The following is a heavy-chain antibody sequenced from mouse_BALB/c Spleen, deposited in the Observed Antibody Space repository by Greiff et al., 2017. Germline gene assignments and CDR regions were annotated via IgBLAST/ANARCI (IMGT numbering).Heavy chain of an antibody. V-gene: IGHV2-9*02. D-gene: IGHD1-1*01. J-gene: IGHJ4*01. CDR1: GFSLTSYG. CDR3: ARGDYYGSSYGAMDY. CDR2: IWAGGST. Sequence: VKLVESGPGLVAPSQSLSITCTVSGFSLTSYGVHWVRQPPGKGLEWLGVIWAGGSTNYNSALMSRLSISKDNSKSQVFLKMNSLQTDDTAMYYCARGDYYGSSYGAMDYWGQGTSVTVSS.